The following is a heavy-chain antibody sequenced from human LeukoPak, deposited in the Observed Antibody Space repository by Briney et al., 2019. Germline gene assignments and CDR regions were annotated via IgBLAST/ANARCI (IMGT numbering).Heavy chain of an antibody. CDR2: ISYDGSNK. CDR3: ARVGQWLVNY. D-gene: IGHD6-19*01. V-gene: IGHV3-30*03. J-gene: IGHJ4*02. CDR1: GITFSNYG. Sequence: GGSLRLSCAVSGITFSNYGMHWVRQAPGKGLEWVAVISYDGSNKYYADSVKGRFTISRDNSKNTLYLQMNSLRAEDTAVYYCARVGQWLVNYWGRGTLVTVSS.